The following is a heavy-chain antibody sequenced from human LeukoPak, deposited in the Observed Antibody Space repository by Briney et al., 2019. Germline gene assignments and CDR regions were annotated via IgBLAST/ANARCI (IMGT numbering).Heavy chain of an antibody. V-gene: IGHV4-38-2*02. CDR3: ARTRDWSIYYYVDV. CDR2: IYHSGST. J-gene: IGHJ6*03. CDR1: GYSISSGYY. Sequence: SETLSLTCTVSGYSISSGYYWGWIRQPPGKGLEWIGSIYHSGSTYYNPSLKSRVTISVDTSKNQFSLKLSSVTAADTAVYYCARTRDWSIYYYVDVWGKGTTVTVSS. D-gene: IGHD3-9*01.